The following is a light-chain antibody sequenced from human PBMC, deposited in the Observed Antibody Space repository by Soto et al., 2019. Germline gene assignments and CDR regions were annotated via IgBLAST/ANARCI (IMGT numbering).Light chain of an antibody. J-gene: IGLJ2*01. CDR3: TSYTTMKTPL. CDR2: DVS. Sequence: QSALTQPASVSGSPGQSITISCTGTSSDVGGYNYVSWYQQHPGKAPKLMIYDVSSRPSGVSNRFSGSKSGNTASLTISGVLSVDVADYYCTSYTTMKTPLFGGGTKLTVL. CDR1: SSDVGGYNY. V-gene: IGLV2-14*03.